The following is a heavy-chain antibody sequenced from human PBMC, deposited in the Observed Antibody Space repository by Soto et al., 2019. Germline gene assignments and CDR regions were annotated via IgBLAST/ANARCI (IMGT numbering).Heavy chain of an antibody. J-gene: IGHJ4*02. D-gene: IGHD6-6*01. CDR3: AKESGQLALDY. Sequence: QVQLVESGGGVVQPGRSLRFSCAASGFTFSSYGMHWVRQAPGKGLEGVAGISYDGSNKYYADSVKGRVTISRDNSKNPRYLQTNSLRAEDTAVYYCAKESGQLALDYWGQGTLVTVSS. CDR2: ISYDGSNK. CDR1: GFTFSSYG. V-gene: IGHV3-30*18.